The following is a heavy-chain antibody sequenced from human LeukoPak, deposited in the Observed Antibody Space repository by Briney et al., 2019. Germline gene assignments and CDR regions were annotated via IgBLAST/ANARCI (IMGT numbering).Heavy chain of an antibody. Sequence: PGGSLRLSCAASGLTFSSYSMNWVRQAPGKGLEWVSYISSSSSTIYYADSVKGRFTISKDNAKNSLYLQMNSLRAEDTAVYYCARVAVSGDDYWGQGTLVTVSS. D-gene: IGHD6-19*01. V-gene: IGHV3-48*01. CDR1: GLTFSSYS. CDR2: ISSSSSTI. CDR3: ARVAVSGDDY. J-gene: IGHJ4*02.